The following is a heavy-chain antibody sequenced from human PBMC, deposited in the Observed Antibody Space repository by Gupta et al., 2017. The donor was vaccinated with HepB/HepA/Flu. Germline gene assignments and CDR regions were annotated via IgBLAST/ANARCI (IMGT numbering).Heavy chain of an antibody. V-gene: IGHV4-39*01. D-gene: IGHD6-6*01. Sequence: QLQLQESGPGLVKPSETLSLTCTVSGGSISSSSYYWGWIRPPPGKGLEWIGSIYYSGSTYYNPSLKSRVTISVDTSKNQFSLKLSSVTAADTAVYYCARSLGWEYSSSYYYYGMDVWGQGTTVTVSS. CDR3: ARSLGWEYSSSYYYYGMDV. CDR1: GGSISSSSYY. CDR2: IYYSGST. J-gene: IGHJ6*02.